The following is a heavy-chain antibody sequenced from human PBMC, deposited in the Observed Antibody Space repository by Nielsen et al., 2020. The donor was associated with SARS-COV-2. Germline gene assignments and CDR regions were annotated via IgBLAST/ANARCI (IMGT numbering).Heavy chain of an antibody. CDR3: AKDRAIFMIYITRGGPDF. D-gene: IGHD3/OR15-3a*01. CDR2: LYVGDRT. J-gene: IGHJ4*02. Sequence: GGSLRLSCVASGFTVSSNSMAWVRQVPGMGLEWVSILYVGDRTYYDDSVKGRFTISRDFSTSTLYLQMNSLRAEDTAMYYCAKDRAIFMIYITRGGPDFWGQGTLVTVSS. V-gene: IGHV3-53*01. CDR1: GFTVSSNS.